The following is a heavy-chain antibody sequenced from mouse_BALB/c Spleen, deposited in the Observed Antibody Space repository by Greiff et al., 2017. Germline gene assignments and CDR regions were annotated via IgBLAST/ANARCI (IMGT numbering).Heavy chain of an antibody. CDR3: ARHEGYDYDWFAY. D-gene: IGHD2-4*01. CDR1: GFTFSSYG. Sequence: EVQRVESGGDLVKPGGSLKLSCAASGFTFSSYGMSWVRQTPDKRLEWVATISSGGSYTYYPDSVKGRFTISRDNAKNTLYLQMSSLKSEDTAMYYCARHEGYDYDWFAYWGQGTLVTVSA. V-gene: IGHV5-6*01. J-gene: IGHJ3*01. CDR2: ISSGGSYT.